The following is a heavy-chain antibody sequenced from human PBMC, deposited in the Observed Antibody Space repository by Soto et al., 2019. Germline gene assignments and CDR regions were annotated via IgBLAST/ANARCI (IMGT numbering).Heavy chain of an antibody. J-gene: IGHJ4*02. CDR3: ARRRSIAVAGTFDY. V-gene: IGHV4-39*01. CDR2: IYYSGST. CDR1: GGSISSSSYY. D-gene: IGHD6-19*01. Sequence: QLQLQESGPGLVKPSETLSLTCTVSGGSISSSSYYWGWIRQPPGKGLEWIGSIYYSGSTYYNPSLKSRVTISVDTSKNQFSLKLSSVTAADTAVYYCARRRSIAVAGTFDYWGQGTLVTVSS.